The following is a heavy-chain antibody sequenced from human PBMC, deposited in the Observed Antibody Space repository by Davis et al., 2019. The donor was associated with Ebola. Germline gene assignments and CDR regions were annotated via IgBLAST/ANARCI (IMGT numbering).Heavy chain of an antibody. CDR1: GGTFSSYT. CDR2: IIPILGIA. J-gene: IGHJ4*02. D-gene: IGHD5-12*01. CDR3: ARANTGYDSLAAY. Sequence: AASVKVSCKASGGTFSSYTISWVRQAPGQGLEWMGRIIPILGIANYAQKFQGRVTITADKSTSTAYMELSSLRSEDTAVYYCARANTGYDSLAAYWGQGTLVTVSS. V-gene: IGHV1-69*02.